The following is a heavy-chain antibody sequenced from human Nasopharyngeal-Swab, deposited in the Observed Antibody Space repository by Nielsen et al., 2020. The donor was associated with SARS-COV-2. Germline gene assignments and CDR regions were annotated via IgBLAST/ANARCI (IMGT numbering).Heavy chain of an antibody. CDR2: IYHGGNT. Sequence: SETLSLTCDVSGGSIRSSNWWTWVRQPPGKGLEWIGEIYHGGNTNYNPSLKSRVSISVDKSKNQFSLKLTSVTATDTAVCYCARAQRGLAATIFYDYMDVWGKGTTVTVSS. CDR3: ARAQRGLAATIFYDYMDV. D-gene: IGHD6-25*01. V-gene: IGHV4-4*02. CDR1: GGSIRSSNW. J-gene: IGHJ6*03.